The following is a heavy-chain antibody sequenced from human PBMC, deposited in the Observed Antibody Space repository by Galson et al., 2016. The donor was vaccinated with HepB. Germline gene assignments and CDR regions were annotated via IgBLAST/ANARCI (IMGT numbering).Heavy chain of an antibody. CDR3: ARDCSSDCVLSKDY. D-gene: IGHD6-19*01. CDR2: ITGYNGHT. J-gene: IGHJ4*02. V-gene: IGHV1-18*01. Sequence: VKVSCKASGHTSITYGISWVRQAPGQGLEWMGWITGYNGHTLYAQKVQDRITMTTDTSTSTAYIEVRSLISDDTAVYYCARDCSSDCVLSKDYWGQGTLVTVSS. CDR1: GHTSITYG.